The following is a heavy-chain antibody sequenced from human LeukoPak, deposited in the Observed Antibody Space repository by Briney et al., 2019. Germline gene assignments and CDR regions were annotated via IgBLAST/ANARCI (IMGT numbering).Heavy chain of an antibody. CDR2: MNPNSGNT. CDR1: GYTFTSYD. J-gene: IGHJ6*03. D-gene: IGHD6-19*01. CDR3: ARVGGGYSSGWSYYYSMDV. V-gene: IGHV1-8*01. Sequence: GASVKVSCKASGYTFTSYDINWVRQATGQGLEWMGWMNPNSGNTGYAQKFQGRVTMTRDTSISTAYMELSRLRSDDTAVYYCARVGGGYSSGWSYYYSMDVWGKGTTVTISS.